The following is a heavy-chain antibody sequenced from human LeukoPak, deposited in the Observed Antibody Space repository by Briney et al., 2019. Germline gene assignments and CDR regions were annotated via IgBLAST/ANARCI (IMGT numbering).Heavy chain of an antibody. D-gene: IGHD7-27*01. V-gene: IGHV3-7*01. CDR2: IKQDGSEK. J-gene: IGHJ4*02. Sequence: GGSLRLSSAASGFTFSSYWMNWVRQAPGKGLEWVANIKQDGSEKYYVDSVKGRFSISRDNAKNSLYLQMDSLRAEDTAVYYCARDFNWGIFDYWGQGILVTVSS. CDR3: ARDFNWGIFDY. CDR1: GFTFSSYW.